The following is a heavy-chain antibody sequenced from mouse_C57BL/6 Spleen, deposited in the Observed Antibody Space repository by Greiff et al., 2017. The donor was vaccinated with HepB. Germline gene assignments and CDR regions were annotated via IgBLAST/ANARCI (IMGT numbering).Heavy chain of an antibody. CDR1: GYTFTSYW. Sequence: QVQLQQPGAELVRPGTSVKLSCKASGYTFTSYWMHWVKQRPGQGLEWIGVIDPSDSYTTYNQKFKGKATLTVDTSAGTAYMQLSSLTSEDSAVYYCARRLYRDAMDYWGQGTSVTVSS. D-gene: IGHD1-3*01. J-gene: IGHJ4*01. CDR2: IDPSDSYT. CDR3: ARRLYRDAMDY. V-gene: IGHV1-59*01.